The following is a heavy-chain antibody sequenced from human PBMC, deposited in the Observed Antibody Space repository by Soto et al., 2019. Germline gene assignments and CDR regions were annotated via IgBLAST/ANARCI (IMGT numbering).Heavy chain of an antibody. Sequence: ASETLSLTCTVSGGSITSSYWSWIRRPPGKGLEWIAYIYDTGISGYAPSTSYNPSLKSRVTMSVDTSKSQFSLKLTSVTAADTAVYYCARGEDAFFYYGLDVWGQGITVTVSS. V-gene: IGHV4-59*01. CDR3: ARGEDAFFYYGLDV. J-gene: IGHJ6*02. CDR1: GGSITSSY. CDR2: IYDTGISGYAPST.